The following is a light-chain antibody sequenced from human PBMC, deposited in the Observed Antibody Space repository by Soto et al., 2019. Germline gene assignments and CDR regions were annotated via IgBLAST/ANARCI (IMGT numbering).Light chain of an antibody. CDR2: EVS. CDR1: SSDVGGYNY. V-gene: IGLV2-14*01. CDR3: SSYTTSSSDV. J-gene: IGLJ1*01. Sequence: QSALTQPASVSNSPGQSITMSCTGTSSDVGGYNYVSWYQQHPGEVPKLIIYEVSNRPPGVSHRFSGSKSGNTASLTISGLQAEDEADYYCSSYTTSSSDVFGTGTKLTVL.